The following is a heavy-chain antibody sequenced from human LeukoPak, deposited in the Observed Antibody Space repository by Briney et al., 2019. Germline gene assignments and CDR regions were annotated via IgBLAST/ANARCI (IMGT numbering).Heavy chain of an antibody. CDR1: GFIVSSYW. Sequence: GGSLRLSCAASGFIVSSYWMHWVRHAPGKGLVWVSRITSDGSSTTYGDSVKGRFTISRDNAKNTLYLQMNSLRAEDTAVYYCARVRGDYYMDVWGKGTTVTVSS. CDR3: ARVRGDYYMDV. V-gene: IGHV3-74*01. CDR2: ITSDGSST. J-gene: IGHJ6*03. D-gene: IGHD2-15*01.